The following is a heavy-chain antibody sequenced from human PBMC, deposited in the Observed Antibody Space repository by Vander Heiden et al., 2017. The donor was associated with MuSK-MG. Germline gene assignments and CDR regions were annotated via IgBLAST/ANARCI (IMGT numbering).Heavy chain of an antibody. CDR1: AFTLSSYW. CDR2: IKQDGSEK. V-gene: IGHV3-7*01. Sequence: EVQLVESGGGLVQPGGSLRLSCAASAFTLSSYWVSWVRPVPGKGLEWVANIKQDGSEKYYVDSVKGRCTISRDNAKNSLYLQMNSLRAEDTAVYYCARVGGGRAFDIWGQGTMVTVSS. CDR3: ARVGGGRAFDI. J-gene: IGHJ3*02. D-gene: IGHD3-16*01.